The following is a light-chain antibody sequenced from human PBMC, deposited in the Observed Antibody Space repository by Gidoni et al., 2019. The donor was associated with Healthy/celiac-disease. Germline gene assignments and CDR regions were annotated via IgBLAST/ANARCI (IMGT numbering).Light chain of an antibody. CDR3: QQYYSTAWT. V-gene: IGKV4-1*01. CDR2: WAS. J-gene: IGKJ1*01. CDR1: QSVLYISNNHNY. Sequence: DIVITQSPDSLSVSLGERATINCKSSQSVLYISNNHNYLAWYQQKQGQPHKLVIYWASTRESGVPERFSGRGSGTEFTHSSSSLRAEDVAVYYCQQYYSTAWTFGQGTKVEIK.